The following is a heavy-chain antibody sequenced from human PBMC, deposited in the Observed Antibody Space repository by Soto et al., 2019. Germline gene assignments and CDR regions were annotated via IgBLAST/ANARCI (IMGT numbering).Heavy chain of an antibody. J-gene: IGHJ5*02. CDR3: AKVASTLTTINWFDP. CDR2: IDNSGDYT. Sequence: QPGGSLRLSCAASGFTFSSYAMSWVRQAPERGLEWVSGIDNSGDYTYYADSVKGRLTISRDNSENTLFLQMNSLRAEDSAVYYCAKVASTLTTINWFDPWGQGTRVTVSS. CDR1: GFTFSSYA. V-gene: IGHV3-23*01. D-gene: IGHD4-17*01.